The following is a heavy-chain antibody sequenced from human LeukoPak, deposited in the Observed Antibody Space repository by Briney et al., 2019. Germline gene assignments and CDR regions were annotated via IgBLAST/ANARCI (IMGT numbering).Heavy chain of an antibody. V-gene: IGHV3-23*01. Sequence: GGSLRLSCAASGFTVTSYAMSWVRQTPEKGLEWVSSISSGGDITHHADSVMGRFTISRDISKSTLYLQMNSLRVEDTAVYYCAKSDCGGDCYLLDYWGQGNLVTVSS. CDR1: GFTVTSYA. CDR3: AKSDCGGDCYLLDY. J-gene: IGHJ4*02. D-gene: IGHD2-21*02. CDR2: ISSGGDIT.